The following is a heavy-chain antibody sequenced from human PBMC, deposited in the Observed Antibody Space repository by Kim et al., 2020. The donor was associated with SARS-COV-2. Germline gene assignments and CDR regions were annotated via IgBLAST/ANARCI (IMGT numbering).Heavy chain of an antibody. CDR3: ARDIFGAAAAGSYY. Sequence: ASVKVSCKASGYTFTTYAMHWVRQAPGQRLEWMGWINAGNGNTKYSQNFQGRVTITRDTSASTAYMELSSLRSEDTAVYYCARDIFGAAAAGSYYWGKGTLATVSP. CDR1: GYTFTTYA. V-gene: IGHV1-3*01. CDR2: INAGNGNT. D-gene: IGHD6-13*01. J-gene: IGHJ4*02.